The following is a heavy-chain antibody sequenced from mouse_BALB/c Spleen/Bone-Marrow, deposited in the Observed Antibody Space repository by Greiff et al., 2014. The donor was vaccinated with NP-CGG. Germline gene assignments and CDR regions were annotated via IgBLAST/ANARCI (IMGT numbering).Heavy chain of an antibody. CDR2: IDPETGGT. D-gene: IGHD1-1*01. CDR1: GYTFTDYE. Sequence: QVQLQQPGAELVRPGASVTLSCKASGYTFTDYEMHWVRQTPVHGLEWIGAIDPETGGTAYNQKFKGKATLTADKSSSTAYMELRSLTSEDSAVYYCTRGGNFITMVVVDFDYWGQGTTLTVSS. CDR3: TRGGNFITMVVVDFDY. J-gene: IGHJ2*01. V-gene: IGHV1-15*01.